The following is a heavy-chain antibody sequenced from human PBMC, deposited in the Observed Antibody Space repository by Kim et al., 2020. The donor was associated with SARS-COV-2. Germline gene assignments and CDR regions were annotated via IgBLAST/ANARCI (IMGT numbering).Heavy chain of an antibody. CDR2: IYYRGST. Sequence: SETLSLTCTVSGGSISGYYWSWIRQPPGKGLEWIGYIYYRGSTNYNPSLNSRVTISVDTSKNQFSLKLSSVTAADTAVYYCASSRSSSSSLLHFDYWGQGTLVTVSS. CDR1: GGSISGYY. D-gene: IGHD6-6*01. CDR3: ASSRSSSSSLLHFDY. J-gene: IGHJ4*02. V-gene: IGHV4-59*01.